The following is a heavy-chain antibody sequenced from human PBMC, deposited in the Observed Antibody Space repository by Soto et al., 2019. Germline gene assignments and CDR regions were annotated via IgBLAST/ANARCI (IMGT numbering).Heavy chain of an antibody. CDR2: ISYDGSNK. V-gene: IGHV3-30-3*01. J-gene: IGHJ6*02. D-gene: IGHD3-16*01. CDR1: GFTFSSYV. Sequence: QVQLVESGGGVVQPGRSLRLSCAASGFTFSSYVMHWVRQAPGKGLEWVAVISYDGSNKYYADSVKGRFTISRDNSKNTLYLQMNSLRAEDTAVYYCARDPSYGPYYYGMDVWGQGTTVTVFS. CDR3: ARDPSYGPYYYGMDV.